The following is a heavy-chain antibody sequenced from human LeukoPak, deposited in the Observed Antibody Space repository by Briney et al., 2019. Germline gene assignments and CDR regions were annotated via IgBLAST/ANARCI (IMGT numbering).Heavy chain of an antibody. D-gene: IGHD6-19*01. J-gene: IGHJ4*02. CDR2: ICGSGGCA. CDR1: GFIFNTYA. V-gene: IGHV3-23*01. CDR3: AKTTVGYSSGRYPGWPAGS. Sequence: PGGSLRLSCEASGFIFNTYAIYWVRQAPGKGLEWVSGICGSGGCAYYADSVKGRFTISRDNSKNTVYLQMNSLTADDTAVYYCAKTTVGYSSGRYPGWPAGSWGQGALVTVSS.